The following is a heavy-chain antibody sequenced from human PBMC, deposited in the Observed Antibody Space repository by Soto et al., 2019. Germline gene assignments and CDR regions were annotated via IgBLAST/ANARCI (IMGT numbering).Heavy chain of an antibody. J-gene: IGHJ4*02. V-gene: IGHV4-59*01. CDR1: GGSISSYY. D-gene: IGHD2-15*01. CDR2: IYYSGST. Sequence: SETLSLTCTVSGGSISSYYWSWIRQPPGKGLEWIGYIYYSGSTNYNPSLKSRVTISVDTSKNQFSLKLSSVTAADTAVYYCASGGGGSRRPIVRYYFDYWGQGTLVTVSS. CDR3: ASGGGGSRRPIVRYYFDY.